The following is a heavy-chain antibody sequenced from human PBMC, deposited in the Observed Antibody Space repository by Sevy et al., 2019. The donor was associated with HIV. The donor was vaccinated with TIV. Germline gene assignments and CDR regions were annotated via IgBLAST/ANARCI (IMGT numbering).Heavy chain of an antibody. Sequence: GGSLRLSCAASGFTFSSYWMSWVRQAPGKGLEWVANIKQDGSEKYYVDSVKGQFTISRDNARNSLYLQMNSLRAEDMAEYYCARVSGDYSSGWYGLDHFDYWGQGTLVTVSS. CDR3: ARVSGDYSSGWYGLDHFDY. D-gene: IGHD6-19*01. CDR1: GFTFSSYW. V-gene: IGHV3-7*03. J-gene: IGHJ4*02. CDR2: IKQDGSEK.